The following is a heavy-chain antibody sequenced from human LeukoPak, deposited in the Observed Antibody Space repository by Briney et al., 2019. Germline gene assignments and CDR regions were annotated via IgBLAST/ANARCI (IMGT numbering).Heavy chain of an antibody. CDR1: GFTFSSYS. V-gene: IGHV3-48*01. CDR3: ARGELETEIAVAGIDY. Sequence: GGSLRLSCAASGFTFSSYSMNWVRQAPGKGLEWVSYISSSSSTIYYADSVKGRFTISRDNAKNSLYLQMNSLRAEDTAVYYCARGELETEIAVAGIDYWGQGTLVIVSS. J-gene: IGHJ4*02. CDR2: ISSSSSTI. D-gene: IGHD6-19*01.